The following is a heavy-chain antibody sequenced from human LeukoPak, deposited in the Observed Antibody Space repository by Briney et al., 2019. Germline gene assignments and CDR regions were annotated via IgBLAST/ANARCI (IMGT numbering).Heavy chain of an antibody. Sequence: PSETLSLTCTVSGDSISTYYWSWIRQPPGKALEWIGYIYHSGSTNYKSSLKSRVTISVDTSKNQFSLKLSSVTAADTAVYYCARGTIFGVVGFDYWGQGTLVTVSS. CDR1: GDSISTYY. V-gene: IGHV4-59*01. D-gene: IGHD3-3*01. CDR3: ARGTIFGVVGFDY. CDR2: IYHSGST. J-gene: IGHJ4*02.